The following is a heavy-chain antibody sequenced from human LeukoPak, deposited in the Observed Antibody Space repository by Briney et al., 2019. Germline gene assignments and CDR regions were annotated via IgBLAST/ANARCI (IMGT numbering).Heavy chain of an antibody. J-gene: IGHJ5*02. CDR2: IYPGDSDT. CDR1: GYRFTSYW. D-gene: IGHD6-6*01. Sequence: AGGALQISCKGSGYRFTSYWIGWVRPLPGKGLEGRGIIYPGDSDTRYSPSFQGQVTISADKSISTAYLQWSSLKASDTAMYYCARRYSSSSWVYWFDPWGQGTLVTVSS. CDR3: ARRYSSSSWVYWFDP. V-gene: IGHV5-51*01.